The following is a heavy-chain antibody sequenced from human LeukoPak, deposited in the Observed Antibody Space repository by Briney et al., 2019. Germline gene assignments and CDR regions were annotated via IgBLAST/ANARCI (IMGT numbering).Heavy chain of an antibody. Sequence: PGGSLRLSCAASGFTFNNYAMSWVCQAPGKGLEWVSTISGSGDSTHYADSVKGRFTISRDNSKNTLYMQMNSLRVEDTAVYYCVKGCSYTGCYTSENWGQGTLVTVSS. D-gene: IGHD2-15*01. CDR2: ISGSGDST. CDR3: VKGCSYTGCYTSEN. V-gene: IGHV3-23*01. CDR1: GFTFNNYA. J-gene: IGHJ4*02.